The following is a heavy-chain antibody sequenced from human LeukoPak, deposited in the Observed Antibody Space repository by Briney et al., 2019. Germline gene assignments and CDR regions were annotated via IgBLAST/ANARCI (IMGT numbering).Heavy chain of an antibody. CDR1: GYTFTSYG. V-gene: IGHV1-18*01. Sequence: ASVKVSCKASGYTFTSYGISWVRQAPGQGLEWMGWISAYNGNTNYAQKLQGRVTMTTDTSTSTAYMELRSLRSDDTAVYYCARDGSPDHPLTAGSCYDYWGQGTLVTVSS. CDR3: ARDGSPDHPLTAGSCYDY. J-gene: IGHJ4*02. D-gene: IGHD2-15*01. CDR2: ISAYNGNT.